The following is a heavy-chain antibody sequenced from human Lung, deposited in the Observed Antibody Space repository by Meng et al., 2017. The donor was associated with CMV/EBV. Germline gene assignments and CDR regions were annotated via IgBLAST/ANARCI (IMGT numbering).Heavy chain of an antibody. J-gene: IGHJ3*02. D-gene: IGHD3-16*01. CDR3: ARTGGGVSRAAFDI. V-gene: IGHV3-30*04. CDR2: ISYDGSNK. CDR1: GFTFSSYA. Sequence: GSLRLSCAASGFTFSSYAMHWVRQAPGKGLEWVAVISYDGSNKYYADSVKGRFTISRDNSKNTLYLQMNSLRAEDTAVYHCARTGGGVSRAAFDIWGQGTXVTVSS.